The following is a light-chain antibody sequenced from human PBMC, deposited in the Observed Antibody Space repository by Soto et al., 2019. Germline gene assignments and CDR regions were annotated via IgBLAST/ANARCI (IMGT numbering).Light chain of an antibody. V-gene: IGLV2-14*01. CDR2: EVS. CDR1: SSDVGDNKY. J-gene: IGLJ3*02. CDR3: SEVISSSINRV. Sequence: QSALTQPASVSGSPGQSITISCTGTSSDVGDNKYVSWYQHHPGKAPRLMIYEVSNRPSGVSNRFSGSKSGNTASLTISGLQADDEADYYLSEVISSSINRVFGGGTKLTLL.